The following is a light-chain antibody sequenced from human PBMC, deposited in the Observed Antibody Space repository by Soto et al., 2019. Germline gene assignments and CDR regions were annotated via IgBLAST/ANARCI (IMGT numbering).Light chain of an antibody. CDR3: QQYNNWPRT. CDR2: GAT. V-gene: IGKV3-15*01. J-gene: IGKJ1*01. Sequence: MTQSPSTLSASVGDRVTITCRASQSISSWLAWYQQKPGQAPRLLIHGATTRATGIPARFSGSGSGTEFTLTISSLQSEDFAVYYCQQYNNWPRTFGQGTKVEIK. CDR1: QSISSW.